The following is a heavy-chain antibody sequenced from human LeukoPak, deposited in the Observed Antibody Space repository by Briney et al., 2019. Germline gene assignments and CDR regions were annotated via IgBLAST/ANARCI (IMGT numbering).Heavy chain of an antibody. V-gene: IGHV3-30*04. Sequence: PGGSLRLPCAASGFTFSNYDMHWVRQAPGKGLEWVAVISYDENKKYYADSVKGRFTVSRDNSKDTVYLQMNSLTPEDTAVYYCARDGGADWGQGTLVTVSS. CDR3: ARDGGAD. CDR1: GFTFSNYD. CDR2: ISYDENKK. D-gene: IGHD3-3*01. J-gene: IGHJ4*02.